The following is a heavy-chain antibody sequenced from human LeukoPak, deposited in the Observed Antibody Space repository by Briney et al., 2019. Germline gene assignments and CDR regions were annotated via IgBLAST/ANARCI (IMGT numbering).Heavy chain of an antibody. V-gene: IGHV3-23*01. CDR1: GFTFSSYA. Sequence: GGSLRVSCAASGFTFSSYAMSWVRQAPGKGLEWVSAISGSGGSTYYADSVKGRFTISRDNSKNTLYLQMNSLRAEDTAVYYCAKPLGITMLVLRGEFDYWGQGTLVTVSS. J-gene: IGHJ4*02. D-gene: IGHD3-22*01. CDR2: ISGSGGST. CDR3: AKPLGITMLVLRGEFDY.